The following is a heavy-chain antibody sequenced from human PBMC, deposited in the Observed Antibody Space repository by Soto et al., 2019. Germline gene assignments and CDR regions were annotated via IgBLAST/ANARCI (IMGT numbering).Heavy chain of an antibody. V-gene: IGHV3-30-3*01. Sequence: GGSLRLSCAASGFNFKNYALHWVRQAPGKGLEWVAVISCDGDRKHYADSVKGRFTISRDNFQNTLYLQMNNLRVEDAALYFCAREDDYNYRYFNYGLDVWGQGTTVTVS. CDR3: AREDDYNYRYFNYGLDV. CDR1: GFNFKNYA. J-gene: IGHJ6*02. D-gene: IGHD5-12*01. CDR2: ISCDGDRK.